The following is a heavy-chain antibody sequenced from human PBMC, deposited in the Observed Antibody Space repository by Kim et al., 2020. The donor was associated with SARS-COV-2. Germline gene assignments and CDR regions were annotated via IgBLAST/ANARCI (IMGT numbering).Heavy chain of an antibody. CDR3: ARDKSLRWLPPGYYAIDV. V-gene: IGHV3-74*01. Sequence: GRFTISRDTAKNTLYLKMNSLRAEDTAVYYCARDKSLRWLPPGYYAIDVWGQGTTVTVSS. J-gene: IGHJ6*02. D-gene: IGHD5-12*01.